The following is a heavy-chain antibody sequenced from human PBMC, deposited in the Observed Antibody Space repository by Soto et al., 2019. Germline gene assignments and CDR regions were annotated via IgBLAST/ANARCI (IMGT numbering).Heavy chain of an antibody. CDR3: ARDQYNAGDYYYYYYYMDV. CDR2: IKQDGSEK. J-gene: IGHJ6*03. D-gene: IGHD1-1*01. CDR1: GFTFSSYW. V-gene: IGHV3-7*01. Sequence: GESLKISCAASGFTFSSYWMSWVRQAPGKGLEWVANIKQDGSEKYYVDSVKGRFTISRDNAKNSLYLQMNSLRAEDTAVYYCARDQYNAGDYYYYYYYMDVWGKGTTVTVSS.